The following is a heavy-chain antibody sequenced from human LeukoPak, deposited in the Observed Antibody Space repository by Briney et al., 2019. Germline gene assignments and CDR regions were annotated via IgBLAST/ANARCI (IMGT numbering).Heavy chain of an antibody. Sequence: GGSLRLSYAASGFTASTDAISWVRQAPGKGLEWVSVISGNGAGTYYADSVKGRFTIYRDNSKDTLYLQMNSLRAEDTALYYCASHARSCGNLDYWGQGTLVTVSS. J-gene: IGHJ4*02. D-gene: IGHD1-14*01. V-gene: IGHV3-23*01. CDR3: ASHARSCGNLDY. CDR2: ISGNGAGT. CDR1: GFTASTDA.